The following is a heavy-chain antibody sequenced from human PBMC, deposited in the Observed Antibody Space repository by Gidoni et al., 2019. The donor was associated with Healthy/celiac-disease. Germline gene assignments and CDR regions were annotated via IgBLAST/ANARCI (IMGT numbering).Heavy chain of an antibody. CDR3: ARSRGTAMDHGPALFDY. V-gene: IGHV4-34*01. CDR1: GGSFSGYY. J-gene: IGHJ4*02. CDR2: INHSGST. D-gene: IGHD5-18*01. Sequence: QVQLQQWGAGLLKPSETLSLTCAVYGGSFSGYYWSWIRQPPGKGLEWIGEINHSGSTNYNPSLKSRVTISVDTSKNQFSLKLSSVTAADTAVYYCARSRGTAMDHGPALFDYWGQGTLVTVSS.